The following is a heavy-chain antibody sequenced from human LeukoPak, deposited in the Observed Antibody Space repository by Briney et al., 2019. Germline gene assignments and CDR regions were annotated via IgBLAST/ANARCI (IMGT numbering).Heavy chain of an antibody. CDR2: IWYDGSYK. CDR3: AKVVQYTASTGTGLDY. CDR1: GFTFINYG. V-gene: IGHV3-33*06. Sequence: GSLRLSCAASGFTFINYGMHWLRQAPGKRLDWVAVIWYDGSYKYYADSVKGRFTISRDNSKNTLYLQMNSLRAEDTAIYYCAKVVQYTASTGTGLDYWGQGTLVTVSS. J-gene: IGHJ4*02. D-gene: IGHD6-13*01.